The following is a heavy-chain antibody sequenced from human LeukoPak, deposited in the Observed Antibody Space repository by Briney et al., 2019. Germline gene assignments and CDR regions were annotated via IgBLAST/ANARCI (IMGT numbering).Heavy chain of an antibody. CDR1: GFTFSSYA. V-gene: IGHV3-30*04. J-gene: IGHJ5*02. Sequence: GGSLRLSCAASGFTFSSYAMHWVRQAPGKGLEWVTIISYDGSNKYYADSVKGRFTISRDNSKNTLYLQMNSLRVEDTAVYYCAAGSGSYYKATSWGQGTLVTVSS. D-gene: IGHD3-10*01. CDR2: ISYDGSNK. CDR3: AAGSGSYYKATS.